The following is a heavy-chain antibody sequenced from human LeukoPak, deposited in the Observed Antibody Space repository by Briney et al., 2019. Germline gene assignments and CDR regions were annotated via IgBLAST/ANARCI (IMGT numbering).Heavy chain of an antibody. CDR3: AKDLPGFFDY. Sequence: GGSLRLSCAASGFTFNSYAMSWVRQAPGKGLEWVSTISGSGVSTYYADSVKGRFTISRDNSRNTLYLQMNSLRAEDTAVYSCAKDLPGFFDYWGQGTLVTVFS. V-gene: IGHV3-23*01. CDR2: ISGSGVST. CDR1: GFTFNSYA. J-gene: IGHJ4*02.